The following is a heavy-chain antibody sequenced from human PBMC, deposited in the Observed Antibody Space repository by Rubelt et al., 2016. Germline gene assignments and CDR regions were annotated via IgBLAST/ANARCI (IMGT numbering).Heavy chain of an antibody. CDR3: ATQLRYHDY. Sequence: QLQLQESGPGLVKPSETLSLTCTVSGGSISSSSYYWGWIRQPPGKGLEWSGSMFYSGNTYYNVSLKSRVTISLDTSNNQFSLKLNSMTAADTAVYYCATQLRYHDYWGQGTLVTVSA. D-gene: IGHD2-2*01. CDR1: GGSISSSSYY. J-gene: IGHJ4*02. V-gene: IGHV4-39*01. CDR2: MFYSGNT.